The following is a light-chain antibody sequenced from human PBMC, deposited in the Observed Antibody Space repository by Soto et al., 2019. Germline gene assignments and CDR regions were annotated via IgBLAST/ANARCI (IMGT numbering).Light chain of an antibody. V-gene: IGKV1-5*03. CDR2: KAS. CDR1: QTISSW. CDR3: QHYNSYSEA. Sequence: DIQMTQSPSILSGSVGDRVTITCRASQTISSWLAWYQQKPGKAPKLLIYKASTLKSGVPSRFSGSGSGTEFTLTISSLQPHDFATYYCQHYNSYSEAFGQGTKVELK. J-gene: IGKJ1*01.